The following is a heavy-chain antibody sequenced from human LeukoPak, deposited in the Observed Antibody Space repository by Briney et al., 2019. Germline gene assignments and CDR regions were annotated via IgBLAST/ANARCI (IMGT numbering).Heavy chain of an antibody. V-gene: IGHV1-18*01. D-gene: IGHD2-21*01. J-gene: IGHJ4*02. CDR3: ARVRDNCGGDC. CDR2: ISAYNGNT. Sequence: ASVKVSCKASGYTFTSYAMNWVRQAPGQGLEWMGWISAYNGNTNYAQKLQGRVTMTTDTSTSTAYMGLRSLRSDDTAVYYCARVRDNCGGDCWGQGTLVTVSS. CDR1: GYTFTSYA.